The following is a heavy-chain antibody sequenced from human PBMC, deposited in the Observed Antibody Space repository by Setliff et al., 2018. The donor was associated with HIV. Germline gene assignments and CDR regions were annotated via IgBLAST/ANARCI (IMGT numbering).Heavy chain of an antibody. CDR3: MRWGLPYAIDY. V-gene: IGHV3-7*01. Sequence: ETLSLTCTVSGGSISSSSYYWGWVRQAPGKGLEWVAKIRQDGTDKYYVDSVKGRFTISRDNAKNTLYLQMNSLRAGDTAVYYCMRWGLPYAIDYWGQGMLVTVSS. J-gene: IGHJ4*02. CDR2: IRQDGTDK. CDR1: GGSISSSSYY. D-gene: IGHD2-21*02.